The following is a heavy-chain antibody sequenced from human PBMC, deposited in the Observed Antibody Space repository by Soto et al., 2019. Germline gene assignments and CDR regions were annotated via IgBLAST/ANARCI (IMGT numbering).Heavy chain of an antibody. J-gene: IGHJ5*02. CDR3: AITTSTVSYWFDP. CDR2: IKEDGGEQ. D-gene: IGHD4-4*01. Sequence: AGGSLRLSCAASGFSFSSYWMSWVRQAPGKGPEWVANIKEDGGEQHYVDSVEGRFTISRDNTENSLFLQMNNLRAEDSAIYYCAITTSTVSYWFDPWGPGTQVTVSS. CDR1: GFSFSSYW. V-gene: IGHV3-7*03.